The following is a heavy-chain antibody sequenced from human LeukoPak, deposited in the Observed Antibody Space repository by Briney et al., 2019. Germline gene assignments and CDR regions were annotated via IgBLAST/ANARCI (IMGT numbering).Heavy chain of an antibody. D-gene: IGHD3-10*02. V-gene: IGHV3-7*01. J-gene: IGHJ6*04. CDR3: AELGITMIGGV. Sequence: GGSLRLSCAASGFTFSNYWMNWVRQAPGKGLEWVANIKQDGFEKYYVDSVKGRFTISRDNAKNSLYLQMNSLRAGDTAVYYCAELGITMIGGVWGKGTTVTISS. CDR2: IKQDGFEK. CDR1: GFTFSNYW.